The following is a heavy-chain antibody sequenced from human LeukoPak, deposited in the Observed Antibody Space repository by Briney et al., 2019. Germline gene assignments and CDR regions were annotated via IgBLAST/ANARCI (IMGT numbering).Heavy chain of an antibody. CDR3: ARDRGTMVVAMDY. CDR2: ISSSSSYI. CDR1: GFTFSSYS. Sequence: GGSLRLSCAASGFTFSSYSMKWFRQAPGKGLEWVSSISSSSSYIYYADSVKGRFTISRDNAKNSLYLRMNSLRAEDTAVYYCARDRGTMVVAMDYWGQGTLVTVSS. V-gene: IGHV3-21*01. D-gene: IGHD4/OR15-4a*01. J-gene: IGHJ4*02.